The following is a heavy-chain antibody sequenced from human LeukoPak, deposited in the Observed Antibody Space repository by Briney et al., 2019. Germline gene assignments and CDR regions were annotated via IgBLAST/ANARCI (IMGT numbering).Heavy chain of an antibody. J-gene: IGHJ4*02. CDR3: ARGTVSFFFFDY. Sequence: GGSLRLSYADSGFNLSSYSMNWVRQAPGKGLEWVSSISSSSSYIYYADSVKGRFTISRDNAKNSLYLQMNSLRAEDTAVYYCARGTVSFFFFDYWGQGTLVTVSS. V-gene: IGHV3-21*01. CDR1: GFNLSSYS. D-gene: IGHD2/OR15-2a*01. CDR2: ISSSSSYI.